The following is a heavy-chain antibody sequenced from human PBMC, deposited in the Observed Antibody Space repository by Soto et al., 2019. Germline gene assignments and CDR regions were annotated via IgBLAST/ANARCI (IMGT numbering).Heavy chain of an antibody. D-gene: IGHD3-3*01. V-gene: IGHV3-30-3*01. J-gene: IGHJ4*02. CDR3: ARDRLGLLRFLEWLPPPSFDY. CDR2: ISYDGSNK. Sequence: GGSLRLSCAASGFTFSSYAMHWVRQAPGKGLEWVAVISYDGSNKYYADSVKGRFTISRDNSKNTLYLQMNSLRAEDTAVYYCARDRLGLLRFLEWLPPPSFDYWGQGTLVTVSS. CDR1: GFTFSSYA.